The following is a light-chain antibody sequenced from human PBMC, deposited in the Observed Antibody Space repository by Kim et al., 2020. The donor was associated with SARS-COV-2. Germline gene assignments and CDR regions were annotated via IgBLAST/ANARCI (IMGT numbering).Light chain of an antibody. CDR3: QAWDSSTVV. J-gene: IGLJ2*01. Sequence: VSPGQTSSITCSGDKLGDKYACWYQQKPGPSPVLVIYQDTTRPSGIPERFSRSDSGNTATLTIGGTQAMDEADFCCQAWDSSTVVFGGGTQLTVL. CDR2: QDT. CDR1: KLGDKY. V-gene: IGLV3-1*01.